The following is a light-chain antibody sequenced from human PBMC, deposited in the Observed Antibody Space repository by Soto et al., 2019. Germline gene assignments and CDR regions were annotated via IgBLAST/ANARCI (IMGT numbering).Light chain of an antibody. CDR2: DAS. CDR3: QQYNNWPT. J-gene: IGKJ1*01. V-gene: IGKV1-5*01. CDR1: QTISGW. Sequence: DIQMTQSPSTLSASVGDGVTITCRASQTISGWLAWYQQRPGKAPKLLISDASSLRSGVPSRFSGSGSGTEFTLTISSLQSEDFAVYYCQQYNNWPTFGQGTKV.